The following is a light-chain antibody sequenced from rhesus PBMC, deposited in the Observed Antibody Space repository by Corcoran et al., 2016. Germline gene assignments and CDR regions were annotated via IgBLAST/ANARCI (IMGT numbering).Light chain of an antibody. CDR3: QQGYSTPPT. Sequence: DIQMSQSPSSLSASVGDRVTITCRASQGISSYLNWYQQKPGKAPKLLVYYANSLASGVPTMFSGSGSRTDYTLTISSLQPEDFATYYCQQGYSTPPTFGQGTKVEIK. V-gene: IGKV1-32*03. CDR1: QGISSY. CDR2: YAN. J-gene: IGKJ1*01.